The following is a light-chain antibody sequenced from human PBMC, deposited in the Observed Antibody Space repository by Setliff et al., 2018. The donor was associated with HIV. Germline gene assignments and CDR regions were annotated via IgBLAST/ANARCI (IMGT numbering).Light chain of an antibody. CDR2: EVR. Sequence: QSALAQPASVSESPGQSITISCTGTGSDVGGYNYVSWYQQHPGKAPKLIIYEVRNRPSGVSNRFSGSKFGNTASLTISGLQAEDEADYYCSSYAITNTLPFGTGTKVTVL. J-gene: IGLJ1*01. CDR3: SSYAITNTLP. CDR1: GSDVGGYNY. V-gene: IGLV2-14*01.